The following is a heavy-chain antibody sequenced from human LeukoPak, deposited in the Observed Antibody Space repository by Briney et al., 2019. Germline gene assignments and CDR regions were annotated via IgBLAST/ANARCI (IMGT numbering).Heavy chain of an antibody. Sequence: GASVKVSCKASGYTFTGYYMHWVRQAPGQGLEWMGWINPNSGGTNYAQKFQGRVTMTRDTSISTAYMELSRLRSDDTAVYYCARWFGELLNNWFDPWGQGTLVTVSS. CDR3: ARWFGELLNNWFDP. CDR1: GYTFTGYY. CDR2: INPNSGGT. V-gene: IGHV1-2*02. D-gene: IGHD3-10*01. J-gene: IGHJ5*02.